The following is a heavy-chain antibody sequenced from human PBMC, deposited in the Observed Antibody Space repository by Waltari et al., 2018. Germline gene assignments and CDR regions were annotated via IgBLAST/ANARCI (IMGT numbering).Heavy chain of an antibody. CDR1: GYMFTNYY. J-gene: IGHJ4*02. Sequence: QVQLVQSGAEVKKPGASVKIACKASGYMFTNYYMYWVRQAPGQGLEWMGGSNPNSGGTNQAQKFQGRVTMTRDTSISTAYMELTRLRSDDTAVYFCARRKGYCTSSTCPPVQGYFGYWGQGTLVTVSS. V-gene: IGHV1-2*02. D-gene: IGHD2-2*01. CDR2: SNPNSGGT. CDR3: ARRKGYCTSSTCPPVQGYFGY.